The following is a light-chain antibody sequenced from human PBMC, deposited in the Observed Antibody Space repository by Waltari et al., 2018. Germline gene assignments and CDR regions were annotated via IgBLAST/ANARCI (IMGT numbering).Light chain of an antibody. V-gene: IGKV3-20*01. CDR2: DAS. CDR3: QQYGSSPLT. Sequence: EIVLTQSPGTLSLSPGERATLSCRATQSVSSNYLAWYQQKPGPAPRLLIYDASNRATGIPDRFSGSGSGTDFTLTISRLEPEDFAVYYCQQYGSSPLTFGGGTKVEIK. CDR1: QSVSSNY. J-gene: IGKJ4*01.